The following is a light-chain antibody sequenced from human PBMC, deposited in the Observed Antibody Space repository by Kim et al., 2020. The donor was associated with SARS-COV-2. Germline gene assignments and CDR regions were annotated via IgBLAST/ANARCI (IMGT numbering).Light chain of an antibody. CDR2: WAS. Sequence: ATNNCKYSQSVLYSSNNKNYLAWYQQKPGQPPKLLIYWASTRESGVPDRFSGSGSGTDFTLTISSLQAEDVAVYYCQQYYSTPRTFGPGTKVDIK. V-gene: IGKV4-1*01. CDR1: QSVLYSSNNKNY. J-gene: IGKJ3*01. CDR3: QQYYSTPRT.